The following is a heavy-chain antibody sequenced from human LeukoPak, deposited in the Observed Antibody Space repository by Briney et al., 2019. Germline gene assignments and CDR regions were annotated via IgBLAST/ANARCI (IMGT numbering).Heavy chain of an antibody. Sequence: GASVKVFCKASAYIFTSYYMHWVRQAPGQGLEGMGIINPSGGSTSYAQKFQGRVTMTRDTSISTAYMELSRLRSDDTAVYYCARVSCSGGSCYLPLNWFDPWGQGTLVTVSS. V-gene: IGHV1-46*01. CDR3: ARVSCSGGSCYLPLNWFDP. J-gene: IGHJ5*02. CDR1: AYIFTSYY. CDR2: INPSGGST. D-gene: IGHD2-15*01.